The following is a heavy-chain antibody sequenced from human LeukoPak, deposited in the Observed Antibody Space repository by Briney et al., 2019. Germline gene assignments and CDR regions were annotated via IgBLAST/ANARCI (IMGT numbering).Heavy chain of an antibody. D-gene: IGHD4-17*01. Sequence: ASVKVSCKASGYTFTSYGISWVRQAPGQGLEWMGWISAYNGNTNYAQKLQGRVTMTTDTSTSTAYMELRSLRSDDTAVYYCARDLVGPTVTTSAAFDIWGQGTMVTVSS. V-gene: IGHV1-18*01. CDR2: ISAYNGNT. CDR3: ARDLVGPTVTTSAAFDI. J-gene: IGHJ3*02. CDR1: GYTFTSYG.